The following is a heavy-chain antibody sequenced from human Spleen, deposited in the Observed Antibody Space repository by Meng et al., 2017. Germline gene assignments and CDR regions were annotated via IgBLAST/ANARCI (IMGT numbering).Heavy chain of an antibody. CDR2: IYPSGST. CDR1: GGSISSGSYY. J-gene: IGHJ6*02. Sequence: SETLSLTCTVSGGSISSGSYYWSWIRQPAGKGLEWIGRIYPSGSTNYNPSLKSRVTVSVDTSKNQFSLKLSSVTAADTAVYYCARGEFYYYFAMDVWGQGSTVTVSS. CDR3: ARGEFYYYFAMDV. V-gene: IGHV4-61*02.